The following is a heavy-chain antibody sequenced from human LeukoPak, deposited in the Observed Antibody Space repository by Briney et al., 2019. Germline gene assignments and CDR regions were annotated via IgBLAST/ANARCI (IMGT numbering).Heavy chain of an antibody. CDR1: GFTFSSYA. V-gene: IGHV3-23*01. CDR2: ISGSGGST. D-gene: IGHD6-13*01. Sequence: GGSLRLSCAASGFTFSSYAMSWVRQAPGKGLEWVSAISGSGGSTYYADSVKGRFTISRDNSKNTLYLQMNSLRAEDTAVYYCATALYSSSWYRIAGDFDYWGQGTLVTVSS. J-gene: IGHJ4*02. CDR3: ATALYSSSWYRIAGDFDY.